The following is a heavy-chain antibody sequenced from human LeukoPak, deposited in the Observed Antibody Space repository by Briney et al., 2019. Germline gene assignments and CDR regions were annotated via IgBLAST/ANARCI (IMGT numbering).Heavy chain of an antibody. Sequence: GGSLRLSCAASGFTFDNYALHWVRQAPGKGLEYVSGISSTGGSTTFANTVKDRFTISRDNSKNTLYLQMGSLRVEDMAVYYCARGSGTHYYHYSMDVWGQGTTVTVSS. D-gene: IGHD3-10*01. CDR1: GFTFDNYA. J-gene: IGHJ6*02. CDR3: ARGSGTHYYHYSMDV. V-gene: IGHV3-64*01. CDR2: ISSTGGST.